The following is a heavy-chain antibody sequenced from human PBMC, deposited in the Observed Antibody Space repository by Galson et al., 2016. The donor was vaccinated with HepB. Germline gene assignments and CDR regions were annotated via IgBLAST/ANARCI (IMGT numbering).Heavy chain of an antibody. D-gene: IGHD6-25*01. CDR3: ARDEKRASYYFDS. J-gene: IGHJ4*02. CDR2: TYYRSRWYN. V-gene: IGHV6-1*01. Sequence: CAISGDSVSSNTAAWDWIRQSPSRGLEWLGRTYYRSRWYNDYAESVKGRITVTPDTSKNQYSLHLNSVTPEDTAVYYCARDEKRASYYFDSWGQGTLVTVSS. CDR1: GDSVSSNTAA.